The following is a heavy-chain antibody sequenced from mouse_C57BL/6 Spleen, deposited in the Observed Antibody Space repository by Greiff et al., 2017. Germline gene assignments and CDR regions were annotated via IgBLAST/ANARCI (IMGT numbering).Heavy chain of an antibody. CDR2: INPYNGGT. D-gene: IGHD1-1*01. Sequence: VQLQQSGPVLVKPGASVKMSCKASGYTFTDYYMNWVKQSNGKSLEWIGVINPYNGGTSYNQKFKGKATLPVDKSSSTAYMELHSLTSEDSAVYYGAGYYYGSSYRYYAMDYWGQGTSVTVSS. CDR3: AGYYYGSSYRYYAMDY. V-gene: IGHV1-19*01. CDR1: GYTFTDYY. J-gene: IGHJ4*01.